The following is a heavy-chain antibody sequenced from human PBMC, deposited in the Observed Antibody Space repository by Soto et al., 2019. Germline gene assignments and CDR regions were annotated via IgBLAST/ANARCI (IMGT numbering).Heavy chain of an antibody. CDR2: INPNSGGT. CDR3: ARDPWNYAGGGMRMDV. CDR1: GYTFTGYY. J-gene: IGHJ6*02. V-gene: IGHV1-2*02. D-gene: IGHD1-7*01. Sequence: ASVKVSCKASGYTFTGYYMLWVRQAPGQGLEGMGWINPNSGGTNYAQTFQGRVTMTRDTSISTAYMELSRLRSDDTAVYYCARDPWNYAGGGMRMDVWGQGTTVTVSS.